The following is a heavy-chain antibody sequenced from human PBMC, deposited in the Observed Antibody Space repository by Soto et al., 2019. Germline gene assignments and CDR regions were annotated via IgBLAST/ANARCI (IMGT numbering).Heavy chain of an antibody. D-gene: IGHD3-10*01. J-gene: IGHJ4*02. Sequence: EVQLVESGGGLIQPGGSLRLSCAVSGFTVSNNYMSWVRQAPGKGLEGVSVIYSGGYTAYGDSVKGRFTISRDNSKNTLYPQTNTRGARGRAVFYGATHPGGGGYWGQGTLVTVSS. CDR2: IYSGGYT. V-gene: IGHV3-53*01. CDR3: ATHPGGGGY. CDR1: GFTVSNNY.